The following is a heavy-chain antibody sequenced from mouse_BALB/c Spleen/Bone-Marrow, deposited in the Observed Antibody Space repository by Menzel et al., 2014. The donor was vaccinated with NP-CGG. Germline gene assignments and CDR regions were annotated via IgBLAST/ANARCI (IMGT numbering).Heavy chain of an antibody. CDR3: AREDYGSSYGFAY. J-gene: IGHJ3*01. CDR1: GYSFTGYT. V-gene: IGHV1-18*01. Sequence: EVQLVESGPELVKPGASMRISCKASGYSFTGYTMNWVKQSHGKNLEWIGLINPYNGGTSYNQKFKGKATLTVDKSSSTAYMELHSLTSEDSAVYYCAREDYGSSYGFAYWGQGTLVTVSA. D-gene: IGHD1-1*01. CDR2: INPYNGGT.